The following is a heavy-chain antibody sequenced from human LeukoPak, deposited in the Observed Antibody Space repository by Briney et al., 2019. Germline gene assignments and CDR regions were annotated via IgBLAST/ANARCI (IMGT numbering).Heavy chain of an antibody. V-gene: IGHV4-61*02. J-gene: IGHJ6*02. CDR1: GGSISSGSYY. CDR3: ARQYSSSHYYYYYGMDV. Sequence: PSETLSLTCTVSGGSISSGSYYWSWIRQPAGKGLVWIGRIYTSGSTNYNPSLKSRVTISVDTSKNQFSLKLSSVTAADTAVYYCARQYSSSHYYYYYGMDVWGQGTTVTVSS. D-gene: IGHD6-6*01. CDR2: IYTSGST.